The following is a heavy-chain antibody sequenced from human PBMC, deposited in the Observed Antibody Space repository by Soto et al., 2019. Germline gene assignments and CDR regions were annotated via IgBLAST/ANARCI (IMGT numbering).Heavy chain of an antibody. CDR2: ITKSGDT. Sequence: EVHLLESGGVLVHPGESLRLSCETSGFTFSNCVMTWVRQAPGKGLEWVSVITKSGDTDYADSVKGRFTISSDNSKNTVYLQMNSMRAEDTAVYYCVKGLLRGRWYAADWGQGTLVTVSS. D-gene: IGHD6-13*01. J-gene: IGHJ4*02. V-gene: IGHV3-23*01. CDR3: VKGLLRGRWYAAD. CDR1: GFTFSNCV.